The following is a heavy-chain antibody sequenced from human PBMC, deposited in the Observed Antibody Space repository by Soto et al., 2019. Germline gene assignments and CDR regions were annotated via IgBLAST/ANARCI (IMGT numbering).Heavy chain of an antibody. V-gene: IGHV1-3*01. Sequence: ASVKVSCKASGYTFTSYAMHWVRQAPGQRLEWMGWINAGNGNTKYSQKFQGRVTITRDTSASTAYMELSSLRSEDTAVYYCARDFNDFWSGYYTLGLDPWGQGTLVTVSS. CDR2: INAGNGNT. CDR1: GYTFTSYA. CDR3: ARDFNDFWSGYYTLGLDP. D-gene: IGHD3-3*01. J-gene: IGHJ5*02.